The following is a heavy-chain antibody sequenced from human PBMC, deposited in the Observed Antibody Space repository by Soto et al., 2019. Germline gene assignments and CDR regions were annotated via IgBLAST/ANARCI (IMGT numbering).Heavy chain of an antibody. Sequence: GGSLRLSCAASGFTFSSYAMNWVRQAPGKGLEWVSVISGSGDSTYYADSVRGRFTISRDNTKNSLYLQMNSLRAEDTAVYYCAKRIETLGPYFDYWGLGPLVPVSS. J-gene: IGHJ4*02. CDR3: AKRIETLGPYFDY. D-gene: IGHD3-16*01. V-gene: IGHV3-23*01. CDR2: ISGSGDST. CDR1: GFTFSSYA.